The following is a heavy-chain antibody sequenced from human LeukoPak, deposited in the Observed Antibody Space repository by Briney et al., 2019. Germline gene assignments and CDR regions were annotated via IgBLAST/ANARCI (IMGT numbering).Heavy chain of an antibody. Sequence: GGSLRLSCAASGFTFSSYWMHWVRQAPGKGLVWVSRINSDGSSTSYADSVKGRFTISRDNSKNTLYLQMNSLRAEDTAVYYCAKDLRYSSGWGTCDYWGQGTLVTVSS. CDR2: INSDGSST. CDR1: GFTFSSYW. J-gene: IGHJ4*02. D-gene: IGHD6-19*01. V-gene: IGHV3-74*01. CDR3: AKDLRYSSGWGTCDY.